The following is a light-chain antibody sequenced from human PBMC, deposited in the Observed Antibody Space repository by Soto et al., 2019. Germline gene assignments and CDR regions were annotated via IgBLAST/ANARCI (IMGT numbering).Light chain of an antibody. CDR3: QQFNNYPRT. V-gene: IGKV1D-13*01. CDR1: QGISSA. J-gene: IGKJ2*01. Sequence: AIQLTQSPPSLAASVGDRVTITCRASQGISSALAWYQQKPGKTPNLPIYGASSLESGVPSRFSGRGSGIDFPLTISSLQPEDFAAYYCQQFNNYPRTFGQGTKLEIK. CDR2: GAS.